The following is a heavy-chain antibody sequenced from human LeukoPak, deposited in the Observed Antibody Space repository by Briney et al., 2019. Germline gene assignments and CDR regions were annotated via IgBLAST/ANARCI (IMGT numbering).Heavy chain of an antibody. CDR1: GLTFTSSA. V-gene: IGHV1-58*01. Sequence: AASVKVSCKASGLTFTSSAVQWVRQARGQRLEWIGWIVVGSDNTNYAQKFQERVTITRDMSTSLVYMELSSLRSEDTAVYYCAAEAAYYYDSRDAFDVWGQGTMVTVSS. CDR3: AAEAAYYYDSRDAFDV. J-gene: IGHJ3*01. D-gene: IGHD3-22*01. CDR2: IVVGSDNT.